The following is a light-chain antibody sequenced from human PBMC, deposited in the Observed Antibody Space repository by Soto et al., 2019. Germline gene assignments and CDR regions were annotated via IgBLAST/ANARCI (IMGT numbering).Light chain of an antibody. J-gene: IGLJ3*02. V-gene: IGLV2-23*01. CDR2: EGA. Sequence: QSVLTQPASVSGSPGQSITISCTGTSSDIGNYNLVSWYQQHPGMAPKLIFYEGAMRPSGVSNRFSVSKSGNTASLTISGLQAEDEADYYCCSYAGSTSLVFGGGTKLTVL. CDR1: SSDIGNYNL. CDR3: CSYAGSTSLV.